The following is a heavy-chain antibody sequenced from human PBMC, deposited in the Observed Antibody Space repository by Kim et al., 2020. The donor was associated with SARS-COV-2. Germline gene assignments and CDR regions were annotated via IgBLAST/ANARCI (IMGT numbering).Heavy chain of an antibody. J-gene: IGHJ4*01. CDR3: ARDREVYXGNXPHFD. D-gene: IGHD1-20*01. CDR1: GGTFSSYA. Sequence: SVKVSCKASGGTFSSYAISWVRQAPGQGLEWMGGIIPIFGTANYAQKFQGRVTITADESTSTAXMEQRSLRSEXTAGYXCARDREVYXGNXPHFD. CDR2: IIPIFGTA. V-gene: IGHV1-69*13.